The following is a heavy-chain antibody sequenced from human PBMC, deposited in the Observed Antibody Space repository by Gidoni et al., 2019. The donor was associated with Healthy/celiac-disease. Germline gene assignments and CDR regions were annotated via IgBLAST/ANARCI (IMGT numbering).Heavy chain of an antibody. CDR1: GFTCRSYS. CDR2: ISSSSSYI. Sequence: EVQLVESGGGLVKPGGSLRLSCAASGFTCRSYSMNWVRQAPGKGLEWVSSISSSSSYIYYADSVKGRFTISRDNAKNSLYLQMNSLRAEDTAVYYCARVASYGSGSYYYFDYWGQGTLVTVSS. D-gene: IGHD3-10*01. J-gene: IGHJ4*02. CDR3: ARVASYGSGSYYYFDY. V-gene: IGHV3-21*01.